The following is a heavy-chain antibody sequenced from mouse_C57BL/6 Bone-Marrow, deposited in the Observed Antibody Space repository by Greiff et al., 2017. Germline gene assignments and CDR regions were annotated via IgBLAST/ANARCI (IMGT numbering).Heavy chain of an antibody. D-gene: IGHD2-3*01. CDR3: TTFRWLGYAMDY. J-gene: IGHJ4*01. CDR2: IDPENGDT. V-gene: IGHV14-4*01. CDR1: GFNIKDDY. Sequence: EVQLQQSGAELVRPGASVKLSCTASGFNIKDDYMHWVKQRPEQGLEWIGWIDPENGDTEYASKFQGKATITADPSSNTAYLQLSSLTSEDTAVYYCTTFRWLGYAMDYWGQGTSVTVSS.